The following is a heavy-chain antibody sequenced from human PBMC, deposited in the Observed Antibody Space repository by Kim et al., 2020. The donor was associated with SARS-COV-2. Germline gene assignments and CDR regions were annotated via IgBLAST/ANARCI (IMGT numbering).Heavy chain of an antibody. V-gene: IGHV1-69*13. CDR1: GGTFSNYA. CDR2: IIPIFGTS. D-gene: IGHD6-19*01. CDR3: ARGGYSSGWYGSAMRYLDY. J-gene: IGHJ4*02. Sequence: SVKVSCKASGGTFSNYAISWVRQAPGQGLEWMGGIIPIFGTSNYAQKFQGRVTITADESTSTAYMELSSLRSEDTAVYYCARGGYSSGWYGSAMRYLDYWGQGTQVTVSS.